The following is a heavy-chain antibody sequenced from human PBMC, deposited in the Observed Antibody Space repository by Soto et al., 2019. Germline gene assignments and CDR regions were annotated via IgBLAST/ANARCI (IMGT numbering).Heavy chain of an antibody. J-gene: IGHJ4*02. CDR2: IDWDDDK. V-gene: IGHV2-70*04. D-gene: IGHD6-6*01. Sequence: SGPTLVNPTHTLTLTCTFSGFSLSTSGMRVNWIRQPPGKALEWLARIDWDDDKFYSTSLKTRLTISKDTSKNQVVLTMTNMDPVDTATYYCARIRSSSTHLDYWGQGTLVTVSS. CDR1: GFSLSTSGMR. CDR3: ARIRSSSTHLDY.